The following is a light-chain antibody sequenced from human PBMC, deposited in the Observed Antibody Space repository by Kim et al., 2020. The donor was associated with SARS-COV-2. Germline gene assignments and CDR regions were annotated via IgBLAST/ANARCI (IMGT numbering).Light chain of an antibody. J-gene: IGKJ4*01. V-gene: IGKV3-15*01. CDR1: QSVSSN. CDR2: GAS. CDR3: QQYNNWPLT. Sequence: EIVMTQSPATLSVSPGERATLSCRASQSVSSNLAWYQRKPGQTPRLLIYGASTRATGVPARFSGSGSGTEFTLTISSLQSEDFAVYYCQQYNNWPLTFGGGTKVDIK.